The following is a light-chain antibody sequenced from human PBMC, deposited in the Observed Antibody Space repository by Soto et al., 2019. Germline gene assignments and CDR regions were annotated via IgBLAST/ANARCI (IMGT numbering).Light chain of an antibody. CDR2: EVN. J-gene: IGLJ1*01. CDR1: SSDVGGYNY. CDR3: SSYAGSYTFYV. V-gene: IGLV2-8*01. Sequence: QCALTQPPSASGSPGQSVTISCTGTSSDVGGYNYVSWYQQHPGKAPKLIISEVNKRPSGVPDRFSGSKSGNTASLTVSGLQADDEADYYCSSYAGSYTFYVFGTGTKVTVL.